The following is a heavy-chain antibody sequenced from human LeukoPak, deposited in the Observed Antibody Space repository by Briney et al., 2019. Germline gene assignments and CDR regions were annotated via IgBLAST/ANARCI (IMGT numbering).Heavy chain of an antibody. CDR3: AKETYSSGQNWFDP. CDR1: GFTFSSYW. CDR2: IKQDGSEK. Sequence: PGGSLRLSCAASGFTFSSYWMSWVRQAPGKGLEWVANIKQDGSEKYYVDSVKGRFTISRDNSKNTLYLQMNSLRAEDTAVYYCAKETYSSGQNWFDPWGQGTLVTVSS. V-gene: IGHV3-7*03. D-gene: IGHD6-19*01. J-gene: IGHJ5*02.